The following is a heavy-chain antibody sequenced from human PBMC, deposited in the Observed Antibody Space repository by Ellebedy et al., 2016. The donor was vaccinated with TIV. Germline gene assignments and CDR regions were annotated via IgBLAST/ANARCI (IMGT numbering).Heavy chain of an antibody. D-gene: IGHD2-21*01. CDR1: GGSISSGAYY. V-gene: IGHV4-39*07. CDR3: AKWGGGEDL. J-gene: IGHJ2*01. CDR2: VWHRGNT. Sequence: SETLSLTXPVSGGSISSGAYYWSWIRQPPAKGLEWIGRVWHRGNTYYNPSLKSRVSISLDTSKNQFSLNLIAVTAADTAVYYCAKWGGGEDLWGRGTLVTVSS.